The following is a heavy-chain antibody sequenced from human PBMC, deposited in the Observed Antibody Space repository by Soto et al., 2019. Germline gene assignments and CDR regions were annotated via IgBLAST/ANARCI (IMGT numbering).Heavy chain of an antibody. CDR2: IYYSGST. J-gene: IGHJ6*02. CDR3: ARDSSGSYNRYYYGMDV. CDR1: GGSISSYY. Sequence: SETLSLTCTVSGGSISSYYWSWIRQPPGKGLEWIGYIYYSGSTNYNPSLKSRVTISVDTSKNQFSLKLSSVTAADTAVYFCARDSSGSYNRYYYGMDVWGQGTTVTVSS. D-gene: IGHD1-26*01. V-gene: IGHV4-59*01.